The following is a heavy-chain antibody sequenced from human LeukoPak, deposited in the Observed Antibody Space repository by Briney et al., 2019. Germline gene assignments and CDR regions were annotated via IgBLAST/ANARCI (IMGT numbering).Heavy chain of an antibody. J-gene: IGHJ4*02. CDR2: IKQDGSKK. Sequence: GGSLRLSCVASGFPFSSYWMTWVRQAPGKGLEWVANIKQDGSKKSYVDSVKGRFTISRDNARNSLYLQMNSLRAEDTAIYYCTRVGYIDEGIDYWGQGTLVTVSS. D-gene: IGHD5-24*01. CDR1: GFPFSSYW. CDR3: TRVGYIDEGIDY. V-gene: IGHV3-7*04.